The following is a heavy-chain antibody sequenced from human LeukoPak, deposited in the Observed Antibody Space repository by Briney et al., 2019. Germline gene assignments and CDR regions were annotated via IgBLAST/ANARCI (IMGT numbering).Heavy chain of an antibody. D-gene: IGHD2-15*01. CDR1: GFTFSSYA. V-gene: IGHV3-23*01. J-gene: IGHJ4*02. CDR3: XKXXXXVVAXXPLY. CDR2: ISGSGGST. Sequence: PGGSLRLSCAASGFTFSSYAMSWVRQAPGKGLEWVSAISGSGGSTYYADSVKGRFTISRDNSKNTLYLQMNSLRAEDTAVYYCXKXXXXVVAXXPLYWGQGTLVTVXS.